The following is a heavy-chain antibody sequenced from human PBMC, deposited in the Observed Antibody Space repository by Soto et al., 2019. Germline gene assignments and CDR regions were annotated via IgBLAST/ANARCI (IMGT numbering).Heavy chain of an antibody. J-gene: IGHJ5*02. CDR3: ARVLFGRGNWFDP. Sequence: SETLSLTCTVSGGSISSYYWSWIRQPPGKGLEWIGYIYYSGSANYNPSLKSRVTISVDTSKNQFSLKLSSVTAADTAVYYCARVLFGRGNWFDPWGQGTLVTVSS. CDR2: IYYSGSA. V-gene: IGHV4-59*01. CDR1: GGSISSYY. D-gene: IGHD3-3*01.